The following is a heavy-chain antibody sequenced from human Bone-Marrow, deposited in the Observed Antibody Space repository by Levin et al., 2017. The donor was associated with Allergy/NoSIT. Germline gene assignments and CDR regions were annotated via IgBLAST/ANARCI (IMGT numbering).Heavy chain of an antibody. CDR2: IKSKTDGGTT. CDR1: GFPFSNAW. J-gene: IGHJ4*02. Sequence: LSLTCAASGFPFSNAWMSWVRQAPGKGLEWVGRIKSKTDGGTTDYAAPVKGRFTISRDDSKNTLYLQMNSLKTEDTAVYYCTTYLQLELTNGYWGQGTLVTVSS. V-gene: IGHV3-15*01. D-gene: IGHD1-1*01. CDR3: TTYLQLELTNGY.